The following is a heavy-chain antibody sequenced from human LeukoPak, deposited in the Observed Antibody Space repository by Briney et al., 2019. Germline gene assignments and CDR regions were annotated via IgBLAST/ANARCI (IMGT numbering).Heavy chain of an antibody. J-gene: IGHJ4*02. CDR1: GITFSSYN. CDR2: ISSSSSTI. D-gene: IGHD5-18*01. Sequence: PGGSLRLSCAASGITFSSYNMNWVRQAPGKGLEWVSYISSSSSTIYYADSVKGRFTISRDNAKNSLYLQMNSLRAEDTAVYYCARVGAQLWPDYSGQGTLVTVSS. CDR3: ARVGAQLWPDY. V-gene: IGHV3-48*01.